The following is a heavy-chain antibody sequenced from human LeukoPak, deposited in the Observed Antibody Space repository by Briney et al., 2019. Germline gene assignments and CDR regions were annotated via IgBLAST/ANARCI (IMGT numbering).Heavy chain of an antibody. CDR2: ISAYNGNT. V-gene: IGHV1-18*01. CDR3: ARTYYDILTGYRPRGGWFDP. Sequence: ASVKVSCKASGYTFTSYGISWVRQAPEQGLEWMGWISAYNGNTNYAQKLQGRVTMTTDTSTSTAYMELRSLRSDDTAVYYCARTYYDILTGYRPRGGWFDPWGQETLVTVSS. J-gene: IGHJ5*02. D-gene: IGHD3-9*01. CDR1: GYTFTSYG.